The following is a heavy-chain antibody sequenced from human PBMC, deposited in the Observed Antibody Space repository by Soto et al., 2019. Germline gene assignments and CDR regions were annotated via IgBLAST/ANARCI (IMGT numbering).Heavy chain of an antibody. CDR3: ARDKYYYGSGRDVGAFDI. Sequence: PGGSLRLSCAASGFTFSSYSMNWVRQAPGKGLEWVSSISSSSSYIYYADSVKGRFTISRDNAKNSLYLQMNSLRAEDTAVYYCARDKYYYGSGRDVGAFDIWGQGTMVTVSS. CDR1: GFTFSSYS. V-gene: IGHV3-21*01. CDR2: ISSSSSYI. J-gene: IGHJ3*02. D-gene: IGHD3-10*01.